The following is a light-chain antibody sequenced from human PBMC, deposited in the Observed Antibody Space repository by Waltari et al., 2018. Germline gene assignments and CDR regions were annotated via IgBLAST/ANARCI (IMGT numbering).Light chain of an antibody. CDR1: SLRSYY. V-gene: IGLV3-19*01. J-gene: IGLJ2*01. CDR2: GQS. CDR3: HSRDSSSTRF. Sequence: SSELTQDPTVSLALGQTVRITCQGVSLRSYYPSWYQQRPGQAPILVFYGQSSRPSGIPDRFSGSISGNTASLTITGAQAEDEADYYCHSRDSSSTRFFGGGTRLTV.